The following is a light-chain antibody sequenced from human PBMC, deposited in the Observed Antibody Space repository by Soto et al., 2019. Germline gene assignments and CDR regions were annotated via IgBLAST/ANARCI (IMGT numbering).Light chain of an antibody. CDR3: RQYNNWPGWT. CDR1: QSVSSN. V-gene: IGKV3-15*01. Sequence: EIVMTQSPATLSVSPGERATLSCRASQSVSSNLAWYQQKPGQAPRLLIYGASTRATGIPARFSGSGSGTDFTLTISSLQSEDFAVYYCRQYNNWPGWTFGQGTKVDIK. J-gene: IGKJ1*01. CDR2: GAS.